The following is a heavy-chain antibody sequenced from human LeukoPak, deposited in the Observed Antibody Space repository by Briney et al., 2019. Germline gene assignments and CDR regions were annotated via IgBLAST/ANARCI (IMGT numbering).Heavy chain of an antibody. CDR3: ARDPPYGDRALDV. CDR2: IYSGGST. CDR1: GFTVSSNY. V-gene: IGHV3-53*01. Sequence: GGSLRFSCAASGFTVSSNYMSWVRQAPGKGLEWVSVIYSGGSTYYADSVKGRFTISRDNSKNTLYLQMNSLRAEDTAVYYCARDPPYGDRALDVWGKGTTVTVSS. J-gene: IGHJ6*04. D-gene: IGHD4-17*01.